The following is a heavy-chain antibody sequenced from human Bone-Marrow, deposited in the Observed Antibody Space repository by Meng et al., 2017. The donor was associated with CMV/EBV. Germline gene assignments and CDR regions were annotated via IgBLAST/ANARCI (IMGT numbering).Heavy chain of an antibody. D-gene: IGHD4-23*01. Sequence: SETLSLTCAVYGGSFSGYYWSWIRQPPGKVLEWIGEINHSGSNNYNPSLKSRVTISVDTSKNQFTLKLSSVTAADTAVDYCAREVVTLGGCFYFDYWGQGTLVTVYS. J-gene: IGHJ4*02. CDR3: AREVVTLGGCFYFDY. CDR2: INHSGSN. CDR1: GGSFSGYY. V-gene: IGHV4-34*01.